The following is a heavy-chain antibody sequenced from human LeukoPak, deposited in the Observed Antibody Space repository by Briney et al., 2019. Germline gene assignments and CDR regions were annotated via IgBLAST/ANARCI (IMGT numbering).Heavy chain of an antibody. CDR2: ISSSGSTI. V-gene: IGHV3-11*01. J-gene: IGHJ6*02. Sequence: GGSLRLSCAASGFAFSDYYMSWIRQAPGKGLEWVSYISSSGSTIYYADSVKGRFTISRDNAKNSLYLQMNSLRAEDTAVYYCARGLLWFGERWYYGMDVWGQGTTVTVSS. CDR1: GFAFSDYY. D-gene: IGHD3-10*01. CDR3: ARGLLWFGERWYYGMDV.